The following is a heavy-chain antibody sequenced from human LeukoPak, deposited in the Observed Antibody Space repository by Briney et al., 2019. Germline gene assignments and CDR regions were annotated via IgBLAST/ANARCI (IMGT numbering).Heavy chain of an antibody. CDR2: IGSIPGNT. V-gene: IGHV3-23*01. J-gene: IGHJ4*02. CDR1: GFSFSSYG. D-gene: IGHD3-22*01. Sequence: GGSLRLSCAASGFSFSSYGTSWVRQAPGKGLEWVSTIGSIPGNTYYADSVKGRFTISRDNSKNTLYLQMSSLRAEDTAVYYCAKRALDISGYSTIFDYWGQGTLVTVSS. CDR3: AKRALDISGYSTIFDY.